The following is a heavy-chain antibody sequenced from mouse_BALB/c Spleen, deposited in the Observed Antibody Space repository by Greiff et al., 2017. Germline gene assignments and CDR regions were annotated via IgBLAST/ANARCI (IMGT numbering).Heavy chain of an antibody. V-gene: IGHV5-9*04. CDR2: ISSGSSTI. J-gene: IGHJ2*01. CDR1: GFTFSSYT. Sequence: EVKLVESGGGLVKPGGSLKLSCAASGFTFSSYTMSWVRQTPEKRLEWVATISSGSSTIYYADTVKGRFTISRDNPKNTLFLQMTSLRSEDTAMYYCAREALGFDYWGQGTTLTVSS. CDR3: AREALGFDY.